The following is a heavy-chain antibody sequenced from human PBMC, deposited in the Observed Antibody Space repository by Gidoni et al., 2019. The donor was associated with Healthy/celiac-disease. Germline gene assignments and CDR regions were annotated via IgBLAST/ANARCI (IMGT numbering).Heavy chain of an antibody. Sequence: QVQLVQAGAEVKKPGASVKVSCMASGYTFTRYDNNWVRQPTGQALEWMGWMNPHRGNTGYAQKFQGRVTMTRNTSISTAYIELSSLRSEDTAVYYCARGGVEAAPPGGYWGQGTLVTVSS. V-gene: IGHV1-8*01. CDR2: MNPHRGNT. D-gene: IGHD6-13*01. J-gene: IGHJ4*02. CDR1: GYTFTRYD. CDR3: ARGGVEAAPPGGY.